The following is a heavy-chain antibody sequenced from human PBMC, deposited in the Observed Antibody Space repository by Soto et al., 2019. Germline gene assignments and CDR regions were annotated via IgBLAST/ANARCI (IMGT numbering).Heavy chain of an antibody. CDR3: ARDLDY. CDR1: GFTFSSYW. V-gene: IGHV3-7*01. J-gene: IGHJ4*02. Sequence: GASLRLSCAASGFTFSSYWLSWVRQAPGKGLEWVANINHHGSERNYVDSVKGRFTISRDNTKNSLYLQMNSLKNEDTAVYYCARDLDYWGQGTLVTVSS. CDR2: INHHGSER.